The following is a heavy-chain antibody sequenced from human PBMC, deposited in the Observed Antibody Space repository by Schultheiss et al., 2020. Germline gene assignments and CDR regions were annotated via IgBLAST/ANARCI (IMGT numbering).Heavy chain of an antibody. J-gene: IGHJ4*02. CDR2: ITSSGSTI. V-gene: IGHV3-11*01. D-gene: IGHD3-10*01. CDR3: ARDKFGELGVYYFDY. Sequence: GGSLRLSCAASGFIFSDYYMTWIRQAPGKGLERISYITSSGSTIYYADSVKGRFTISRDNAKNSLYLHMNSLRAEDTAVYYCARDKFGELGVYYFDYWGRGTQVTVSS. CDR1: GFIFSDYY.